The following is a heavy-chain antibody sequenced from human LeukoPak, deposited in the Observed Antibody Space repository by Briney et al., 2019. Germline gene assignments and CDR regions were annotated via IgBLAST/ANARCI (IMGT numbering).Heavy chain of an antibody. J-gene: IGHJ6*02. Sequence: ASVKVSCKVSGYTLTELSMHWVRQAPGKGLEWMGGFDPEDGETIYAQKFQGRVTMTEDTSTDTAYMELSSLRSEDTAVYYCATAHPGASYSYYVMDLWARGPRDTVS. CDR2: FDPEDGET. D-gene: IGHD3-10*01. CDR3: ATAHPGASYSYYVMDL. CDR1: GYTLTELS. V-gene: IGHV1-24*01.